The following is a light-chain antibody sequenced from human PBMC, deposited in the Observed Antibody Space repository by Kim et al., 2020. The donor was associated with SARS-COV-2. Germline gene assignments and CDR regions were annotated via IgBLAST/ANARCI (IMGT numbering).Light chain of an antibody. J-gene: IGKJ3*01. CDR1: QGIRND. V-gene: IGKV1-6*01. Sequence: ASVGDKVTITCRASQGIRNDLGWYQQKPGKAPKLLIYAASSLQSGVPSRFSGSGSGTDFTLTISSLQPEDFATYYCLQDYNYPFTFGPGTKVDIK. CDR3: LQDYNYPFT. CDR2: AAS.